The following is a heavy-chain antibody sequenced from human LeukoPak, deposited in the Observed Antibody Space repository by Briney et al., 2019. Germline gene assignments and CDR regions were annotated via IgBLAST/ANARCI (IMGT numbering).Heavy chain of an antibody. Sequence: SVKVSCKASGYTFSSYDINWVRQAPGQGLEWMGRIIPILGIANYAQKFQGRVTITADKSTSTAYMELSSLRSEDTAVYYCARSSGSNVGFDYWGQGTLVTVSS. CDR1: GYTFSSYD. D-gene: IGHD2-15*01. J-gene: IGHJ4*02. CDR2: IIPILGIA. CDR3: ARSSGSNVGFDY. V-gene: IGHV1-69*04.